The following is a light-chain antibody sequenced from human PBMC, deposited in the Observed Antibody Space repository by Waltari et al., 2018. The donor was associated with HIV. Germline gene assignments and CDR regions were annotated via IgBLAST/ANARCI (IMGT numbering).Light chain of an antibody. Sequence: QSVLTQPPSASGTPGQGVNISCSGGSSNIGSNPVNWYRQFPGEAPKLLIYTNMQRPSGVPDRFSGSKSGTSASLAISGLQSEDEADFYCAVWDDSLRSVLFGGGTRLTVL. CDR2: TNM. CDR1: SSNIGSNP. V-gene: IGLV1-44*01. J-gene: IGLJ3*02. CDR3: AVWDDSLRSVL.